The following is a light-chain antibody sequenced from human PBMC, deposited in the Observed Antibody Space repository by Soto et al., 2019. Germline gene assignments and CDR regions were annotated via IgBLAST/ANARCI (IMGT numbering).Light chain of an antibody. Sequence: AIQLTQSPSSLSAFVGDIVTITCRASQGVRSPLAWYQQKPGKAPKFLIFGASSLGTGVPSRFSASGSGTDFTRTTSSLQPEDVAAEYGQHFNDNPLTFGGGTKVEIK. V-gene: IGKV1D-13*01. J-gene: IGKJ4*01. CDR1: QGVRSP. CDR3: QHFNDNPLT. CDR2: GAS.